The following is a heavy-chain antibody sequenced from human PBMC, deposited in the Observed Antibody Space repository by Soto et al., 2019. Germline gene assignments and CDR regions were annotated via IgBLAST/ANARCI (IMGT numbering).Heavy chain of an antibody. Sequence: QVQLVQSGAEVRQPASSVKVSCKTSGGTFSSYAISWVRQAPGQGLEWMGGIVPIVDTSTYAQKFQGRVTITADEATSIAYMELSSLRSDDMAIYYCVRVVAIPGYPDNWGQGTLVTVSS. J-gene: IGHJ4*02. V-gene: IGHV1-69*12. CDR3: VRVVAIPGYPDN. CDR2: IVPIVDTS. CDR1: GGTFSSYA. D-gene: IGHD5-12*01.